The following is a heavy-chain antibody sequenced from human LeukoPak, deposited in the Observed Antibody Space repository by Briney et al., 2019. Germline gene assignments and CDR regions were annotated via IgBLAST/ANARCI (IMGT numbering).Heavy chain of an antibody. D-gene: IGHD6-19*01. CDR3: ARDGIAVAGDDDAFDI. J-gene: IGHJ3*02. Sequence: ASVKVSCKASGYTFTGYYMHWLRQAPGQGLEWMGGIIPIFGTANYAQKFQGRVTITADKSASTAYMELSSLRSDDTAVYYCARDGIAVAGDDDAFDIWGQGTMVTVSS. CDR2: IIPIFGTA. V-gene: IGHV1-69*06. CDR1: GYTFTGYY.